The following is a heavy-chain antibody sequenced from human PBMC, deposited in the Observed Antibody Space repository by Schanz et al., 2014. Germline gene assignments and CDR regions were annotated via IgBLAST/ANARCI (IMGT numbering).Heavy chain of an antibody. Sequence: EVQLVESGGGLVQPGGSLRLSCAASGFTFSNYVMDWVRQAPGTGLEWVASITYNGDSTYYADSVKGRFTISRDNAKSSLHLQMNSLRADDTAVYYCARDGVAATTDFEYWGQGALVTVSS. J-gene: IGHJ4*02. D-gene: IGHD1-1*01. CDR1: GFTFSNYV. V-gene: IGHV3-21*06. CDR3: ARDGVAATTDFEY. CDR2: ITYNGDST.